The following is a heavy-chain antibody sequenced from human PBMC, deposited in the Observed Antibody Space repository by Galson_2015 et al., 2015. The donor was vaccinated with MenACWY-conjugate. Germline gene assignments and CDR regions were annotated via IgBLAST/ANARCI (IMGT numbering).Heavy chain of an antibody. V-gene: IGHV3-48*04. D-gene: IGHD2-15*01. CDR1: GVTFSSYS. J-gene: IGHJ6*02. Sequence: SLRLSCAASGVTFSSYSMNWVRQAPGKGLEWLSYISGASDTIYYADSVKGRFTISIDNAKNSLYLQTSSRRAEDTAVYYCARRVAGHGLDVWGQGTMVTVSS. CDR2: ISGASDTI. CDR3: ARRVAGHGLDV.